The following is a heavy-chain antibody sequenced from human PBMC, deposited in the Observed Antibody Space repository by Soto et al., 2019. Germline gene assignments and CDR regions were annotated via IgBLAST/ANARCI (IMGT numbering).Heavy chain of an antibody. Sequence: EVQLVESGGGLVQPGGSLRLSCAASGFTFSSYSMNWVRQAPGKGLEWVSYISSSSSTIYYADSVKGRFTISRDNAKNSLYLQMNSMRDEDTAVYYCARESAALNWFDPWGQGTLVTVSS. CDR3: ARESAALNWFDP. CDR2: ISSSSSTI. CDR1: GFTFSSYS. D-gene: IGHD2-2*01. V-gene: IGHV3-48*02. J-gene: IGHJ5*02.